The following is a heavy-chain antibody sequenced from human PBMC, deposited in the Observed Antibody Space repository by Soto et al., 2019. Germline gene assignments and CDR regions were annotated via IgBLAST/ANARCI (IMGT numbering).Heavy chain of an antibody. J-gene: IGHJ4*02. D-gene: IGHD3-16*01. CDR3: ARGGGNFDH. CDR2: VNQDGSDQ. Sequence: EVQLVESGGGLVQPGGSLRLTCAASGFTFSRSWMSWVRQAPGKGLEWVANVNQDGSDQNYVDSVRGRFTVSRDNAKNFLFLEMKGRGSEDEGVYYCARGGGNFDHWGQGTLVTVSS. V-gene: IGHV3-7*04. CDR1: GFTFSRSW.